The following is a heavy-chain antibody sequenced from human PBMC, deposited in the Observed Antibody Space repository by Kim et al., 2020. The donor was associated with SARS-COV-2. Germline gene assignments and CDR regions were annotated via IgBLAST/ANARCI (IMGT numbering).Heavy chain of an antibody. D-gene: IGHD2-2*01. CDR2: INPNSGGT. CDR3: ARERYCSSTSCYAWFDP. CDR1: GYTFTGYY. J-gene: IGHJ5*02. Sequence: ASVKVSCKASGYTFTGYYMHWVRQAPGQGLEWMGWINPNSGGTNYAQKFQGRVTMTRDTSISTAYMELSRLRSDDTAVYYCARERYCSSTSCYAWFDPWGQGTLVTVSS. V-gene: IGHV1-2*02.